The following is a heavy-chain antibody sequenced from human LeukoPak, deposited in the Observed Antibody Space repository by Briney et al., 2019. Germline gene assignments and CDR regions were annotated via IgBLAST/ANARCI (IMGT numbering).Heavy chain of an antibody. V-gene: IGHV4-59*01. CDR3: ARILPYFESYYMDV. J-gene: IGHJ6*03. CDR1: GGSISSNS. Sequence: SETLSLTCTVSGGSISSNSWSWIRQPPGKGLEWIGYMHYSGRTNYNPSLKSRVFILVDTSTNQFSLYLSSVTAADTAVYYCARILPYFESYYMDVWGKGTTVTVSS. CDR2: MHYSGRT. D-gene: IGHD3-9*01.